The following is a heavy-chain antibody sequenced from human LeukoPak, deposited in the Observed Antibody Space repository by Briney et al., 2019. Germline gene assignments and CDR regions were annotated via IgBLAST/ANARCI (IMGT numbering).Heavy chain of an antibody. CDR3: ARRYTAMAGTGYYFAY. J-gene: IGHJ4*02. D-gene: IGHD5-18*01. V-gene: IGHV5-51*01. CDR2: IYPGDSDT. CDR1: GYSFTSYW. Sequence: GESLKISCKGSGYSFTSYWIGWVRQMPGKGLEWMGIIYPGDSDTRYSPSFQGQVTISADKSISTAYLQWSSLKASDTAMYYCARRYTAMAGTGYYFAYWGQGTLVTVSS.